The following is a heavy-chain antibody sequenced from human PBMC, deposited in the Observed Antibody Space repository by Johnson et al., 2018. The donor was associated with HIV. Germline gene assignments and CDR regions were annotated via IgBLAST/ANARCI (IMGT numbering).Heavy chain of an antibody. J-gene: IGHJ3*02. CDR3: ARDPYYDFLTGPRDAFDI. D-gene: IGHD3-9*01. CDR1: GFTVSSNY. CDR2: ISYHGNNK. Sequence: EVQLMETGGGLIQPGGSLRLSCAASGFTVSSNYMSWVRQAPGKGLEWVSVISYHGNNKDYADSVKGRFTISIDNAKNSLYLQMNSLRAEDTAVYYCARDPYYDFLTGPRDAFDIWGQGTMVTVSS. V-gene: IGHV3-53*02.